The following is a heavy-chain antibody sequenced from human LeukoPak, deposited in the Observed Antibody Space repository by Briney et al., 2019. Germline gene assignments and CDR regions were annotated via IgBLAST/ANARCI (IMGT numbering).Heavy chain of an antibody. V-gene: IGHV3-23*01. D-gene: IGHD3-22*01. CDR2: ISGSGGSA. CDR3: AKDITMIVMYYFDY. Sequence: PGGSLRLSCAASGFTFSSYAMSWVRQAPGKGLEWVSAISGSGGSAYYADSVKGRFTISRDNSKNTLYLQMNSLRAEDTAVYYCAKDITMIVMYYFDYWGQGTLVTVSS. CDR1: GFTFSSYA. J-gene: IGHJ4*02.